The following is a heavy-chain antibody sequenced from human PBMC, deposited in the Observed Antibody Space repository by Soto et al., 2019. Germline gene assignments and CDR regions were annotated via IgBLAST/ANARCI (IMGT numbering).Heavy chain of an antibody. J-gene: IGHJ3*02. CDR1: GFTFDDYA. CDR2: ISWNSGSI. CDR3: AKDLAQYQLLFAFDI. D-gene: IGHD2-2*01. Sequence: PGGSLRLSCAASGFTFDDYAMHWVRQAPGKGLEWVSGISWNSGSIGYADSVKGRFTISRDNAKNSLYLQTNSLRAEDTALYYCAKDLAQYQLLFAFDIWGQGTMVTVSS. V-gene: IGHV3-9*01.